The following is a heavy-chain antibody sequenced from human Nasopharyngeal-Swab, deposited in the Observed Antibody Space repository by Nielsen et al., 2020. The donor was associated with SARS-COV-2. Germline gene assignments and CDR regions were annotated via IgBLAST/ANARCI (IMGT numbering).Heavy chain of an antibody. CDR1: GFTFDGYS. V-gene: IGHV3-43*01. J-gene: IGHJ4*02. D-gene: IGHD6-13*01. CDR2: IGWDGGGP. Sequence: GGSLRLSCAASGFTFDGYSMHWVRQAPGKGLEWVSLIGWDGGGPNYADSVKGRFTISRDNRKDSLYLQMHSLRTEDTALYYCAKDMGSSPTLDYWGRGTLVTVSS. CDR3: AKDMGSSPTLDY.